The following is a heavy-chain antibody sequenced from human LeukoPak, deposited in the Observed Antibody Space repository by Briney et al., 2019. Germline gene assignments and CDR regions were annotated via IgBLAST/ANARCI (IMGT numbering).Heavy chain of an antibody. J-gene: IGHJ5*02. D-gene: IGHD6-13*01. CDR1: GFNFSNFA. CDR3: AKGAAAGKVDWFGP. V-gene: IGHV3-23*01. CDR2: ITGYGAT. Sequence: GGSPRLSCSASGFNFSNFAMMWVRQAPGTGPQWVSTITGYGATFYADSVRGRFTIFRDTSMNTLFLQMNSLGAEDTAVYYCAKGAAAGKVDWFGPWGQGTLVTVSS.